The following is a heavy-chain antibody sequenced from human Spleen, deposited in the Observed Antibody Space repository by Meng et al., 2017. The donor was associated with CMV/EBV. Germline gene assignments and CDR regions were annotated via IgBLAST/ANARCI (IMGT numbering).Heavy chain of an antibody. Sequence: CSAYGLPVSNNYMSLVREAPGKGLEWVSIMYSGRSTDYADSVKGLFNISRDNSKNSLFLQMNSLRAQNTDIYYCVRDVSTTLVTWLDHWGQGTLVTVSS. J-gene: IGHJ5*02. D-gene: IGHD2-2*01. CDR2: MYSGRST. CDR3: VRDVSTTLVTWLDH. V-gene: IGHV3-66*02. CDR1: GLPVSNNY.